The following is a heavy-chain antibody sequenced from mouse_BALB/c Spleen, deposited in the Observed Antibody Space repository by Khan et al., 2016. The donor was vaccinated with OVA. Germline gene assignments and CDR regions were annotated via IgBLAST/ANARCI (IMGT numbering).Heavy chain of an antibody. V-gene: IGHV5-9-3*01. J-gene: IGHJ1*01. CDR2: ISSGGSYT. D-gene: IGHD1-1*01. Sequence: EVQLLETGGGLVQPGGSLKLSCAASGFTFSSYAMSWVRQTPEKRLEWVATISSGGSYTYYPDSVKGRFTISRDNAKNTLYLQMSSLRSEDKAMYYCARPPITTVVATSYWFFDVWGAGTTVTVSS. CDR1: GFTFSSYA. CDR3: ARPPITTVVATSYWFFDV.